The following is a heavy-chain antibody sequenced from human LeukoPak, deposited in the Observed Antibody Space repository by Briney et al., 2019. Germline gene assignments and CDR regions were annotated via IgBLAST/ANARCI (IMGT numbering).Heavy chain of an antibody. Sequence: GGSLILSCAASGFTFSSYAMSWVRPAPGKGLEWVSAISGSGGSTYYADSVKGRFTISRDNSKNTLYLQMNSLRAEDTAVYYCAKAGGSINYYYYYGMDVWGQGTTVTVSS. CDR1: GFTFSSYA. D-gene: IGHD1-26*01. CDR2: ISGSGGST. CDR3: AKAGGSINYYYYYGMDV. V-gene: IGHV3-23*01. J-gene: IGHJ6*02.